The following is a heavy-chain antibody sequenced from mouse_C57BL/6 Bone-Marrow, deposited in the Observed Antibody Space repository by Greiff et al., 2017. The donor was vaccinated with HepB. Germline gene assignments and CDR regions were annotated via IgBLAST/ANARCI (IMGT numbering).Heavy chain of an antibody. V-gene: IGHV14-4*01. Sequence: VQLQQSGAELVRPGASVKLSCTASGFTFKDYYMHWVKQRPEQGLEWIGRIDPDNGDTEYASKFQGKATITADTSSNTAYLQLSSLTSEDTAVYYGTTRTAQATGFAYWGQGTLVTVSA. CDR3: TTRTAQATGFAY. D-gene: IGHD3-2*02. CDR2: IDPDNGDT. J-gene: IGHJ3*01. CDR1: GFTFKDYY.